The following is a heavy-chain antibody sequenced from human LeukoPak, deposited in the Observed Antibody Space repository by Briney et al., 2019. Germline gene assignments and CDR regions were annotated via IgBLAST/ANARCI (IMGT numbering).Heavy chain of an antibody. Sequence: PSETLSLTCTVSGGSISSGDYYWSWIRQPPGKGLEWIAYMHYSGSTYYNPSLKSRVTMSADTSKNQLSLKLSSVTAADTAVYYCARPYYYDSRIDPWCQGILVTVSS. D-gene: IGHD3-22*01. V-gene: IGHV4-30-4*01. J-gene: IGHJ5*02. CDR2: MHYSGST. CDR1: GGSISSGDYY. CDR3: ARPYYYDSRIDP.